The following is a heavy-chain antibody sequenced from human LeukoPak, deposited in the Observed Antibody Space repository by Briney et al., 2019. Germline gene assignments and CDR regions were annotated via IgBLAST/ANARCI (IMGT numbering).Heavy chain of an antibody. V-gene: IGHV4-59*01. Sequence: SETLSLTCAVYGGSFSGYYWTWIRQPPGKGLEWIGYIYYSGNTNYNPSLKSRVTISVDTSKNQFSLKLTSVTAADTAVYYCARGPGSSYGDYAYQFDYWGQGTLVTVSS. D-gene: IGHD4-17*01. J-gene: IGHJ4*02. CDR3: ARGPGSSYGDYAYQFDY. CDR1: GGSFSGYY. CDR2: IYYSGNT.